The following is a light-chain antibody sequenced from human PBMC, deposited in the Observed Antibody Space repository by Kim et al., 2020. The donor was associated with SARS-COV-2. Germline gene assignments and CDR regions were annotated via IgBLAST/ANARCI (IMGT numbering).Light chain of an antibody. Sequence: SYELTQPPSVSVSPGQTASITCAGDKLVDKYVGWYQQKPGQSPVLVIYQDSKRPSGIPVRFSGSNSGNTATLTISATQAMDEADYYCQAWDVSTGVFGGGTQLTVL. J-gene: IGLJ2*01. V-gene: IGLV3-1*01. CDR2: QDS. CDR1: KLVDKY. CDR3: QAWDVSTGV.